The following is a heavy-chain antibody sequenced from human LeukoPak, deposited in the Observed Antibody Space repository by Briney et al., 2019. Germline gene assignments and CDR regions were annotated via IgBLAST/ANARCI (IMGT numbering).Heavy chain of an antibody. CDR3: ARDRLGYCSSTSCYYWSYYYGMDV. J-gene: IGHJ6*02. D-gene: IGHD2-2*01. CDR1: GGSISSGDYY. CDR2: IYYSGST. Sequence: SETLSLTCTVSGGSISSGDYYWSWIRQPPGKGLEWIGYIYYSGSTYYNPSLKSRVTISVDTSKNQFFLKLSSVTAADTAVYYCARDRLGYCSSTSCYYWSYYYGMDVWGQGTTVTVSS. V-gene: IGHV4-30-4*02.